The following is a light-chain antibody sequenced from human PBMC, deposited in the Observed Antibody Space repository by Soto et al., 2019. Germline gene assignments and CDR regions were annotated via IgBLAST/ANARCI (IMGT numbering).Light chain of an antibody. CDR3: QQYHTFSIA. V-gene: IGKV1-5*01. CDR1: QDVRIY. J-gene: IGKJ5*01. Sequence: DIQMTQSPSSLSASVGDRVTITCRASQDVRIYLNWLQHKPGIAPKLLIYDSSSLESGVPSRFSGSGSGTDFTLTISGLQPDDFATYYCQQYHTFSIAFGQGTRLEI. CDR2: DSS.